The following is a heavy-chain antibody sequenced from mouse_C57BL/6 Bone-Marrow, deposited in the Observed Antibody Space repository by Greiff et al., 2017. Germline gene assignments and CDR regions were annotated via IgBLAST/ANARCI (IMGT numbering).Heavy chain of an antibody. Sequence: VQLQQSGAELARPGASVKMPCKASGYTFTSYTMHWVKQRPGQGLEWIGYINPSSGYTKYNQKFKDKATLTADKSSSTAYMQLSSLTSEDSAVYYCAKIYPLDYWGQGTTLTVSS. CDR2: INPSSGYT. CDR1: GYTFTSYT. CDR3: AKIYPLDY. J-gene: IGHJ2*01. V-gene: IGHV1-4*01.